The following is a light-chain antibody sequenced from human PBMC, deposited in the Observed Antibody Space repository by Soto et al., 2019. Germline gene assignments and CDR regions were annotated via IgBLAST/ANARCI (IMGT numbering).Light chain of an antibody. CDR2: GAS. V-gene: IGKV3-15*01. CDR1: QNVSSN. Sequence: EIVMTQSPATLPVSPGERASLSCRASQNVSSNLAWYQQKPGQAPRLLIYGASTRATGIPARFSGSGSGTEFTLTISSLQSEDFAVYYCQQYNNWPLTFGGGTKVDI. CDR3: QQYNNWPLT. J-gene: IGKJ4*01.